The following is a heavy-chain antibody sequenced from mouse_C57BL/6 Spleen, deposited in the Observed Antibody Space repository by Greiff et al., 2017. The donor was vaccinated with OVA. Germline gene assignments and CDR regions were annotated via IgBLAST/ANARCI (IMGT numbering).Heavy chain of an antibody. D-gene: IGHD2-5*01. J-gene: IGHJ3*01. V-gene: IGHV1-26*01. CDR2: INPNNGGT. Sequence: EVQLQQSGPELVKPGASVKISCKASGYTFTDYYMNWVKQSHGKSLEWIGDINPNNGGTSYNQKFKGKVTLTVDKSSSTAYMELRSLTSEDSAVYYCARSYYSNYWFAYWGQGTLVTVSA. CDR1: GYTFTDYY. CDR3: ARSYYSNYWFAY.